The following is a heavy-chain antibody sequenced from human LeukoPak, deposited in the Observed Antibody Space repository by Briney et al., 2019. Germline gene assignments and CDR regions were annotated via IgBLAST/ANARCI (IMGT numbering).Heavy chain of an antibody. J-gene: IGHJ4*02. CDR2: IYNSGSYT. V-gene: IGHV3-11*03. Sequence: PGGSLRLSCAASGFTFRDYYMSWIRQAPGTGLEWVSYIYNSGSYTNYADSVKGRFTISRDNAKKSLYLQMNSLRAEDTAVYYCARNYGSGRGLDYWGQGTLVTVFS. D-gene: IGHD3-10*01. CDR3: ARNYGSGRGLDY. CDR1: GFTFRDYY.